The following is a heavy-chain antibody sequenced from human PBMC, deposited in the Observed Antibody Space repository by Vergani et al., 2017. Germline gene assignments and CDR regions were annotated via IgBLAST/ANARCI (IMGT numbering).Heavy chain of an antibody. V-gene: IGHV3-15*01. J-gene: IGHJ6*02. D-gene: IGHD6-6*01. CDR3: TRRLQLVPYYYYGMDV. CDR1: GFTFSNAW. Sequence: EVQLVESGGGLVKPGGSLRLSCAASGFTFSNAWMSWVRQAPGKGLEWVGRIKSKTDGGTTDYAAPVKGRFTISRDESKNTLYLQMNSLKTEDTAVYYCTRRLQLVPYYYYGMDVWGQGTTVTVSS. CDR2: IKSKTDGGTT.